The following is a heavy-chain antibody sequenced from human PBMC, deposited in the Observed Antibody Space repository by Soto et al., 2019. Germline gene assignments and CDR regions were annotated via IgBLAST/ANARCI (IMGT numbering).Heavy chain of an antibody. J-gene: IGHJ4*02. CDR3: ARVNRDYGDYVFDY. D-gene: IGHD4-17*01. Sequence: SETLSLTCTVSGGSISSGGYYWSWIRQHPGKGLEWIGYIYYSGSTYYNPSLKSRVTISVDTSKNQFSLKLSSVTAADTAVYYCARVNRDYGDYVFDYWGQGILVTVSS. CDR1: GGSISSGGYY. V-gene: IGHV4-31*03. CDR2: IYYSGST.